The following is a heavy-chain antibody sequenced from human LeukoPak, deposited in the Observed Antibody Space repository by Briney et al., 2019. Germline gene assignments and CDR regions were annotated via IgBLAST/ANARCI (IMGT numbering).Heavy chain of an antibody. J-gene: IGHJ4*02. Sequence: GGSLRLSCAASGFTFSSYGMHWVRQAPGKGLEWVAFIRYDGSNKYYADSVKGRFTISRDNSKNTLYLQVNSLRAEDTAVYYCAKDPDHVSPGPMNYWGQGTLVTVSS. D-gene: IGHD3-22*01. V-gene: IGHV3-30*02. CDR3: AKDPDHVSPGPMNY. CDR2: IRYDGSNK. CDR1: GFTFSSYG.